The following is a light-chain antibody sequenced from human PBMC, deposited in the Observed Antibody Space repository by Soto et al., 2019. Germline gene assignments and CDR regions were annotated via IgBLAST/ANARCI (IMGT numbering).Light chain of an antibody. CDR1: QSLLHSNGYNY. CDR3: MQALQTPRT. J-gene: IGKJ1*01. Sequence: DIVMTQSPLSLPVTPGEPASISCRSSQSLLHSNGYNYLDWYLQKRGQSPQLLLYLGSTRASGVPDRFSGSGSGKDFTLKISRVEAEDVGVYYCMQALQTPRTFGQGTKVEIK. CDR2: LGS. V-gene: IGKV2-28*01.